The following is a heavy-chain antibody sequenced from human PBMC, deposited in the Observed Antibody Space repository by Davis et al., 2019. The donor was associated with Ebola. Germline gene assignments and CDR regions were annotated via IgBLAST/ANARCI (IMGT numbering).Heavy chain of an antibody. CDR1: GFTFSSYA. V-gene: IGHV3-30*02. J-gene: IGHJ4*02. Sequence: GESLKISCAASGFTFSSYAMSWVRQAPGKGLEWVAFIRYDGSNKYYADSVKGRFTISRDNSKNTLYLQMNSLRAEDTAVYYCAKDIGSSGYYSEDYWGQGTLVTVSS. CDR3: AKDIGSSGYYSEDY. D-gene: IGHD3-22*01. CDR2: IRYDGSNK.